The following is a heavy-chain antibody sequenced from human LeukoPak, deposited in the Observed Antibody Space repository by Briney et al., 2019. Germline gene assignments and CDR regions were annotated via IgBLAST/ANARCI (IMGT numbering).Heavy chain of an antibody. J-gene: IGHJ4*02. Sequence: SQTLSLTCSVSGGSVSSSSYYWGWIRQPPGKALEWIGTISYSGSTYYNPSLKSRVTISVDTSKNQFSLKVRSVTAADTAVYYCARAGDFASSFNYWGQGTLVTVSS. CDR2: ISYSGST. CDR1: GGSVSSSSYY. CDR3: ARAGDFASSFNY. V-gene: IGHV4-39*01. D-gene: IGHD2-21*02.